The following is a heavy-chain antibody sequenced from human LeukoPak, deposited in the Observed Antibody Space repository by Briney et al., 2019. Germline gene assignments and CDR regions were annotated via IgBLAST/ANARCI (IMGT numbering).Heavy chain of an antibody. J-gene: IGHJ4*02. CDR1: GGSFSGYY. CDR2: IYYSGST. D-gene: IGHD5-12*01. V-gene: IGHV4-34*09. Sequence: SETLSLTCAVYGGSFSGYYWSWIRQPPGKGLEWIGYIYYSGSTYYNPSLKSRVTISVDTSKNQFSLKLSSVTAADTAVYYCARVPSGYDGGYFDYWGQGTLVTVSS. CDR3: ARVPSGYDGGYFDY.